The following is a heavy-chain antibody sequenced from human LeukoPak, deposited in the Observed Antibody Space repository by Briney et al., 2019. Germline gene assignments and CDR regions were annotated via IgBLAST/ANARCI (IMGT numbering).Heavy chain of an antibody. D-gene: IGHD3-3*01. Sequence: GGSLRLSCAASGFDFSSNWMHWVRHAPGQGLVWVSRIKGDGISTNYADSVKGRFTISRDIAKNTLYLQMDSLRAEDTGVYYCAKDHYWSIDYWGRGTLVTVSS. CDR2: IKGDGIST. V-gene: IGHV3-74*01. CDR1: GFDFSSNW. J-gene: IGHJ4*02. CDR3: AKDHYWSIDY.